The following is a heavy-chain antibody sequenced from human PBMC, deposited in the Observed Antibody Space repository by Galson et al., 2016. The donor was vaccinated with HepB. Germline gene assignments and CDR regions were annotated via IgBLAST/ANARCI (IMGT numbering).Heavy chain of an antibody. J-gene: IGHJ4*02. CDR2: TYYRSKWSN. CDR3: VREQIIPSAGGGNYFDS. D-gene: IGHD3-3*01. V-gene: IGHV6-1*01. Sequence: CAISGDSVSSNSAAWNWVRQSPSRGLEWLGRTYYRSKWSNEYEESLKSRLTTNPDTTKNQFSLHLTSLTPEDTAVYYCVREQIIPSAGGGNYFDSWGQGTLVTVSS. CDR1: GDSVSSNSAA.